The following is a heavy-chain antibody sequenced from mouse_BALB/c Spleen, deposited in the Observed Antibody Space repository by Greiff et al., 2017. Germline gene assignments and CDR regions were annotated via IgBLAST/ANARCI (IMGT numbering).Heavy chain of an antibody. D-gene: IGHD2-1*01. Sequence: QVQLQQSGPGLVAPSQSLSITCTVSGFSLTSYGVHWVRQPPGKGLEWLGVIWAGGSTNYNSALMSRLSISKDNSKSQVFLKMNSLQTDDTAMYYCAREDYYGNSGAYWGQGTLVTVSA. V-gene: IGHV2-9*02. J-gene: IGHJ3*01. CDR3: AREDYYGNSGAY. CDR1: GFSLTSYG. CDR2: IWAGGST.